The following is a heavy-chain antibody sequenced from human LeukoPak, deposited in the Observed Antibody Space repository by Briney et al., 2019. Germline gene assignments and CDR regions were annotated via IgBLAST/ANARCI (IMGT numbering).Heavy chain of an antibody. D-gene: IGHD1-1*01. CDR2: INHSGST. J-gene: IGHJ4*02. CDR3: AGARPSGGNYNYSVRDF. V-gene: IGHV4-34*01. CDR1: GGSFSGYY. Sequence: SETLSLTCAVYGGSFSGYYWSWIRQPPGKGLEWIGEINHSGSTNYNPSLKSRVTISVDTSKNQFSLKLSSVTAADTAVYYCAGARPSGGNYNYSVRDFGAQGTTFTAPS.